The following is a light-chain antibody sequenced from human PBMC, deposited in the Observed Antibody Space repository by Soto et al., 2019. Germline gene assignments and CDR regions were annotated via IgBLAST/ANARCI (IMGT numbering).Light chain of an antibody. CDR3: AAWDDSLNGPA. CDR2: DTS. J-gene: IGLJ2*01. V-gene: IGLV1-44*01. Sequence: QSVLSQPPSASGTPGQTVTVSCSGTYSNIGINDVHWYRQLSGTAPQILIYDTSQRATGVPDRFSGSRSGTSASLVISGLQTEYEADYHCAAWDDSLNGPAFGWGTKVSVL. CDR1: YSNIGIND.